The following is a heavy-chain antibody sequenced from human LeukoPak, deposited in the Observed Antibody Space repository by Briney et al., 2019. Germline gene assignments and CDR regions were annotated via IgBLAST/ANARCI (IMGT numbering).Heavy chain of an antibody. V-gene: IGHV1-18*01. CDR2: ISAYNGNT. Sequence: VKVSCKASGYTFTSYGISWVRQAPGQGLEWMGWISAYNGNTNYAQKLQGRVTMTRNTSIRTAYMELSSLSSEDTAVYYCARKFLGSRGYYFDYWGQGTLVTVSS. J-gene: IGHJ4*02. D-gene: IGHD3-10*01. CDR1: GYTFTSYG. CDR3: ARKFLGSRGYYFDY.